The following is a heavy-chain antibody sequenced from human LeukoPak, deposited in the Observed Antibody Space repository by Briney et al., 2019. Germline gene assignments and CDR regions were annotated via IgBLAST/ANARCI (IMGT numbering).Heavy chain of an antibody. CDR2: IIPIFGTA. CDR3: ARGAHSRDGYNLDWFDP. J-gene: IGHJ5*02. CDR1: GYTFTSYD. V-gene: IGHV1-69*05. Sequence: SVKVSCKASGYTFTSYDINLVRQAPGQGLEWMGRIIPIFGTANYAQKFQGRVTITTYESTSTAYMELSSLRSEDTAVYYCARGAHSRDGYNLDWFDPWGQGTLVTVSS. D-gene: IGHD5-24*01.